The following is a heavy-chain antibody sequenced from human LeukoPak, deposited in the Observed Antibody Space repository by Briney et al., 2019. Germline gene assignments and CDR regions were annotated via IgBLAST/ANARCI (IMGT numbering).Heavy chain of an antibody. CDR2: ISASDPTT. J-gene: IGHJ4*02. V-gene: IGHV3-23*01. CDR3: AKAYYYGNNGPNGLLDF. Sequence: GGSLRLSFAASGFIFRGHAMTWVRQAPGKGLEWVSTISASDPTTHYPDSVKGRFTISRDNSKKMVHLQMDSLTVDDTAVYYCAKAYYYGNNGPNGLLDFWGQGALVTVSS. D-gene: IGHD3-22*01. CDR1: GFIFRGHA.